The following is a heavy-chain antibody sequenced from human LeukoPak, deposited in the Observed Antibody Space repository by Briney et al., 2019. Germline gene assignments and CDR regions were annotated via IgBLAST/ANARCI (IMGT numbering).Heavy chain of an antibody. Sequence: GGSLRLSCAVSGLTFSNYNMNWVRQAPGKGLEWVSYIRSSGSTIYYADSVKGRFTISRDNAKNSLYLQMNSLRAEDTAVYYCARGAYYYEDWGQGTLVTVSS. J-gene: IGHJ4*02. CDR3: ARGAYYYED. V-gene: IGHV3-48*01. D-gene: IGHD3-22*01. CDR2: IRSSGSTI. CDR1: GLTFSNYN.